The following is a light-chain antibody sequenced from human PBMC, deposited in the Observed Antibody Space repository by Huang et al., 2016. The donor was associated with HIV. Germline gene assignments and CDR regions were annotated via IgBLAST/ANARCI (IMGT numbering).Light chain of an antibody. J-gene: IGKJ1*01. CDR1: QSISSY. CDR2: AAS. V-gene: IGKV1-39*01. Sequence: DIQMTQSPSSLSASVGDRVTITCRASQSISSYLNWYQQKPGKAPKLLIYAASSLQSGVPSRFSGSGSGTDFTLTISSPQPEEFATYYCQQSYSTPRTFGQGTKVEIK. CDR3: QQSYSTPRT.